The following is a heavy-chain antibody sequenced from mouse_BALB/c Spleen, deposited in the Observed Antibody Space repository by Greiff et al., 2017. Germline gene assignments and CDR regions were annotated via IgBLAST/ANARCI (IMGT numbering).Heavy chain of an antibody. CDR3: ARSRTMITTDYAMDY. CDR1: GYAFSSYW. J-gene: IGHJ4*01. D-gene: IGHD2-4*01. V-gene: IGHV1-80*01. Sequence: LEESGAELVRPGSSVKISCKASGYAFSSYWMNWVKQRPGQGLEWIGQIYPGDGDTNYNGKFKGKATLTADKSSSTAYMQLSSLTSEDSAVYFCARSRTMITTDYAMDYWGQGTSVTVSS. CDR2: IYPGDGDT.